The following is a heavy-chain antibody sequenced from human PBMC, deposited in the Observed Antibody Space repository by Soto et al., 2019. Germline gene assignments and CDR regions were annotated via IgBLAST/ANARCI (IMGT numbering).Heavy chain of an antibody. CDR1: GGTFSSYA. D-gene: IGHD6-13*01. CDR2: IIPIFGTA. Sequence: ASVKVSCKASGGTFSSYAISWVRQAPGQGLEWMGGIIPIFGTANYAQKFQGRVTITADESTSTAYMELSSLRSEDTAVYYCAGGGATAAAPFDYWGQGTLVTVSS. V-gene: IGHV1-69*13. J-gene: IGHJ4*02. CDR3: AGGGATAAAPFDY.